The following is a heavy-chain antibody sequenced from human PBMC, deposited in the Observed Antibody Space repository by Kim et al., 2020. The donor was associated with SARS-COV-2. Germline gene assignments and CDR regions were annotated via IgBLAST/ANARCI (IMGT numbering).Heavy chain of an antibody. V-gene: IGHV3-7*01. CDR1: GFTFFNYW. CDR3: AGVMGGGAWCMDG. Sequence: GGSLRLSCAASGFTFFNYWMTWVRQAPGGGLEWVANIKPDGREKYYVDSLRGRFTISRDNAENSLYLQMRSLRAGDTAVYFCAGVMGGGAWCMDGWGQG. D-gene: IGHD2-15*01. CDR2: IKPDGREK. J-gene: IGHJ6*02.